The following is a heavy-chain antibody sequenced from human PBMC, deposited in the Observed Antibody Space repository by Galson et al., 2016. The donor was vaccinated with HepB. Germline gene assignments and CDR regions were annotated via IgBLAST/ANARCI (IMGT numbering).Heavy chain of an antibody. V-gene: IGHV3-33*01. Sequence: SLRLSCAASGFTFSSFGMNWVRQAPGKGLEWVAVIWYDGNNKYYADSVKGRFTISRDNSKNTLYLQMNSLRAEDTAVYFCARESYDGSGNYQDYWGQGTLVTVSA. CDR3: ARESYDGSGNYQDY. J-gene: IGHJ4*02. CDR1: GFTFSSFG. D-gene: IGHD3-10*01. CDR2: IWYDGNNK.